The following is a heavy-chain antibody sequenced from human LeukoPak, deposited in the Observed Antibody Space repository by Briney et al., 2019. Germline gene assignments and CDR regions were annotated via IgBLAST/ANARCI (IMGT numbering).Heavy chain of an antibody. CDR2: INSDGSST. Sequence: PGGSLRLSCAASGFTFSSYWMHWVRQAPGKGLVWVSRINSDGSSTSYADSVKGRFTISRDNAKNTLYLQMNSLRAEDAAVYYCARVTSGWSSNWFDPWGQGTPVTVSS. V-gene: IGHV3-74*01. D-gene: IGHD6-19*01. CDR1: GFTFSSYW. J-gene: IGHJ5*02. CDR3: ARVTSGWSSNWFDP.